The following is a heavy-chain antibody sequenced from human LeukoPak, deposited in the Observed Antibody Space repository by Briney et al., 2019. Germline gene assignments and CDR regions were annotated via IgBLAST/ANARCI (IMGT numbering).Heavy chain of an antibody. Sequence: ASVKVPCKASGYTFTGYYMHWERQAPGQGLEWMGWINPNSGGTNYAQKFQGRVTMTRDTSISTAYMELSRLRSDDTAVYYCARDRKDRRLIYYYYMDVWGKGTTVTVSS. CDR1: GYTFTGYY. CDR3: ARDRKDRRLIYYYYMDV. J-gene: IGHJ6*03. V-gene: IGHV1-2*02. CDR2: INPNSGGT.